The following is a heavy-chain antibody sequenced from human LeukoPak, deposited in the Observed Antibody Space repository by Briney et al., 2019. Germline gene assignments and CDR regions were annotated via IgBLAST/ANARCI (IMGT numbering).Heavy chain of an antibody. J-gene: IGHJ4*02. CDR1: GFTFSSYT. V-gene: IGHV3-21*01. Sequence: GGSLRLSCAASGFTFSSYTMNWVRQAPGKGLEWVSSISSSSSYTYYADSVKGRFTISRDNAKNSLYLQMNSLRAEDTAVYYCARATTVVTQDLDYWGQGTLVTVSS. D-gene: IGHD4-23*01. CDR2: ISSSSSYT. CDR3: ARATTVVTQDLDY.